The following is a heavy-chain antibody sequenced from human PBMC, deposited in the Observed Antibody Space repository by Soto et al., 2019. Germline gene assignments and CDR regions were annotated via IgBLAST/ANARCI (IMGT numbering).Heavy chain of an antibody. J-gene: IGHJ4*02. CDR2: IYYSGST. CDR1: GGSISSSSYY. V-gene: IGHV4-39*07. Sequence: SETLSLTCTVSGGSISSSSYYWGWIRQPPGKGLEWIGSIYYSGSTYYNPSLKSRVTISVDTSKNQFSLKLSSVTAADTAVYYCARGVRYFDYWGQGTLVTVSS. CDR3: ARGVRYFDY. D-gene: IGHD3-10*01.